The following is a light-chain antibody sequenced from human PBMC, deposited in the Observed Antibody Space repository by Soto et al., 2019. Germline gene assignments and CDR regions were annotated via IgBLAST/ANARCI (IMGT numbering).Light chain of an antibody. CDR2: DGS. Sequence: DIQMTQSPSTLPASVGDRVTITCRASQSVRSWLAWYQQKPGKAPSLLIYDGSSLQSGVPSRFSGSGSGTGFTLTIRSLQPDDFASYYCQQYDTYPYTFGQGTKVEIK. CDR1: QSVRSW. CDR3: QQYDTYPYT. V-gene: IGKV1-5*01. J-gene: IGKJ2*01.